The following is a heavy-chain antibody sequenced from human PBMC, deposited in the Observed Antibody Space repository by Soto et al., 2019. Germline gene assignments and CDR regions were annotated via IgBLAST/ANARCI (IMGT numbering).Heavy chain of an antibody. CDR3: AKVGRNWNPTENYYFDY. V-gene: IGHV3-30*18. CDR1: GFTFSSYG. Sequence: PGGSLRLSCAASGFTFSSYGMHWVRQAPGKGLEWVAVISYDGSNKYYADSVKGRFTISRDNSKNTLYLQMNSLRAEDTALYYCAKVGRNWNPTENYYFDYWGQGTLVTVSS. D-gene: IGHD1-20*01. J-gene: IGHJ4*02. CDR2: ISYDGSNK.